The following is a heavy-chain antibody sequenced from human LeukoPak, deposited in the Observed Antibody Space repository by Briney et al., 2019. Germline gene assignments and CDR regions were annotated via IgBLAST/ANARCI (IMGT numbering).Heavy chain of an antibody. CDR3: ARGDYGGDYFDY. J-gene: IGHJ4*02. CDR1: GGSINNYY. Sequence: KPSETLSLTCTVSGGSINNYYWNWIRQAPGKRLEWVSYISSGSTYTNYADSVEGRFTISRDNAKNSLYLQMNSLRAEDTAVYYCARGDYGGDYFDYWGQGTLVTVSS. CDR2: ISSGSTYT. D-gene: IGHD4-23*01. V-gene: IGHV3-11*05.